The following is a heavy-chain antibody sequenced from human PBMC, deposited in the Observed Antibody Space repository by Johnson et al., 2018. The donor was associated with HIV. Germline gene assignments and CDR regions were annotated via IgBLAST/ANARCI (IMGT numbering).Heavy chain of an antibody. CDR1: GFTFSSYA. Sequence: PGRSLRLSCAASGFTFSSYAMHWVRQAPGKGLEWVAVISYDGSNKYYADSVKGRFTISRDNSKNTLYLQMNSLRAEDTAVYYCARYWSSWYTVDAFDIWGQGTMVTVSS. CDR3: ARYWSSWYTVDAFDI. D-gene: IGHD6-13*01. CDR2: ISYDGSNK. J-gene: IGHJ3*02. V-gene: IGHV3-30-3*01.